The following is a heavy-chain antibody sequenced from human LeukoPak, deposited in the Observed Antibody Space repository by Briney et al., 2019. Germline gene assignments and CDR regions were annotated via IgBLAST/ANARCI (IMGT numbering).Heavy chain of an antibody. D-gene: IGHD6-6*01. J-gene: IGHJ3*02. V-gene: IGHV4-59*01. CDR3: ATSYSSSSKGAFDI. Sequence: PSETLSLTCTVSGGSLSSYYWSWIRQPPGKGLEWIGYIYYSGSTNYNPSLKSRVTISVDTSKNQFSLKLSSVTAADTAVYYCATSYSSSSKGAFDIWGQGTMVTVSS. CDR2: IYYSGST. CDR1: GGSLSSYY.